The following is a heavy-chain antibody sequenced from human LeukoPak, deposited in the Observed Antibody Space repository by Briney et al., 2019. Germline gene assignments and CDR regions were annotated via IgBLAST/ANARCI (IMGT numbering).Heavy chain of an antibody. V-gene: IGHV3-53*05. CDR1: GFSVSSNY. Sequence: GGSLRLSCAASGFSVSSNYMSWVRQAPGKGLEWVAILYSGGRTEYADSVKGRFSISRDNSKNTLYLQMNSLRVEDTAMYYCARLSAMLRGPEPIYYFDYWGQGTLVTVSS. J-gene: IGHJ4*01. CDR3: ARLSAMLRGPEPIYYFDY. CDR2: LYSGGRT. D-gene: IGHD3-10*01.